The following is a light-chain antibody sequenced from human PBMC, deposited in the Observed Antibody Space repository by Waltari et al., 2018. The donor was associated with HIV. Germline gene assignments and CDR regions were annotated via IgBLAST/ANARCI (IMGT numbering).Light chain of an antibody. V-gene: IGLV3-19*01. Sequence: SSEVTQDPTVSVALGQTVRITCQGDSLRNYFPSWYQQKPGQAPVLVIYGENNRPSGSPDRFSGSTSGNTASLIITGAQAEDEAEYYCNARDSSGNRLVVFGGGTKLTVL. CDR3: NARDSSGNRLVV. CDR2: GEN. J-gene: IGLJ2*01. CDR1: SLRNYF.